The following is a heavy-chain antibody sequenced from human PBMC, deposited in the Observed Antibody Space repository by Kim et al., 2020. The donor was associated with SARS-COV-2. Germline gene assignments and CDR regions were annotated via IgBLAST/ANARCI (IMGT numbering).Heavy chain of an antibody. CDR3: ARWDRGSGWYGPYYYYGMDV. CDR2: ISAYNGNT. Sequence: ASVKVSCKASGYTFTSYGISWVRQAPGQGLEWMGWISAYNGNTNYAQKLQGRVTMTIDTSTSTAYMELRSLRSDDTAVYYCARWDRGSGWYGPYYYYGMDVWGQGTTVTVSS. V-gene: IGHV1-18*01. J-gene: IGHJ6*02. CDR1: GYTFTSYG. D-gene: IGHD6-19*01.